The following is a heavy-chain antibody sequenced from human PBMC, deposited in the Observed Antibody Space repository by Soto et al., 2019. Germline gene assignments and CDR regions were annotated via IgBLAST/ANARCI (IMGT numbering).Heavy chain of an antibody. V-gene: IGHV4-39*01. J-gene: IGHJ4*02. D-gene: IGHD3-10*01. CDR2: IYYSGST. CDR3: ARHLKTESAREPTRRGGFDY. CDR1: GGSISGSSYY. Sequence: SETLSLTCTVSGGSISGSSYYWGWIRQPPGKGLEWIGSIYYSGSTYYNPSLKSRVTISVDTSKNQFSLKLSSVTAADTDVYYCARHLKTESAREPTRRGGFDYWGQGTLVTVS.